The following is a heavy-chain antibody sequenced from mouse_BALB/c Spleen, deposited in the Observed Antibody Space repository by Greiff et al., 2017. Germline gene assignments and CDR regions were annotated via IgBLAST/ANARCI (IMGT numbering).Heavy chain of an antibody. CDR2: IDPANGNT. D-gene: IGHD2-4*01. CDR1: GFNFKDTY. J-gene: IGHJ3*01. CDR3: AGYDYDGAGFAY. V-gene: IGHV14-3*02. Sequence: EVQLQQSGAELVKPGASVKLSCTASGFNFKDTYMHWVKQRPEQGLEWIGRIDPANGNTKYDPKFQGKATITADTSSNTAYLQLSSLTSEDTAVYYCAGYDYDGAGFAYWGQGTLVTVSA.